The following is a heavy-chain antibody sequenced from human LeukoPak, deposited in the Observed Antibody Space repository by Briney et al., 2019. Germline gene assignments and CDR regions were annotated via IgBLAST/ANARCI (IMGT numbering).Heavy chain of an antibody. CDR2: ISYDGSNK. J-gene: IGHJ4*02. CDR3: ARASGYYCGGDCYPDY. V-gene: IGHV3-30*03. D-gene: IGHD2-21*02. CDR1: GFTFSSYG. Sequence: GGSLRLSCAASGFTFSSYGMHWVRQAPGKGLEWVAVISYDGSNKYYADSVKGRFTISRDNSKNTLYPQMNSLRAEDTAVYYCARASGYYCGGDCYPDYWGQGTLVTVSS.